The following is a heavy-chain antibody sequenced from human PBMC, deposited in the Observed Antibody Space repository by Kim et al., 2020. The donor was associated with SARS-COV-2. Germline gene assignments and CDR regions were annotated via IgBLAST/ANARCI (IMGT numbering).Heavy chain of an antibody. J-gene: IGHJ3*02. Sequence: SETLSLTCTVSGGSISSYYWSWIRQPPGKGLEWIGYIYYSGSTNYNPSLKSRVTISVDTSKNQFSLKLSSVTAADTAVYYCARHTPTVTTEDAFDIWGQGTMVTVSS. CDR1: GGSISSYY. CDR2: IYYSGST. CDR3: ARHTPTVTTEDAFDI. V-gene: IGHV4-59*08. D-gene: IGHD4-4*01.